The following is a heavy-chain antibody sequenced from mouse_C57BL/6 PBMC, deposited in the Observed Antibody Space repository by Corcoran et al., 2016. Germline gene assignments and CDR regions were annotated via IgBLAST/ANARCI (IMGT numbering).Heavy chain of an antibody. D-gene: IGHD3-3*01. CDR3: ARWGLEPYAMDY. J-gene: IGHJ4*01. Sequence: QVQLQQSGAELVKPGASVKISCKASGYAFSSYWMNWVRQRPGKGLEWIGQIYPGDGDTNYNGKFKGKATLTADKSSSTAYMQLSSLTSEDSAVYFCARWGLEPYAMDYWGQGTSVTVSS. CDR2: IYPGDGDT. CDR1: GYAFSSYW. V-gene: IGHV1-80*01.